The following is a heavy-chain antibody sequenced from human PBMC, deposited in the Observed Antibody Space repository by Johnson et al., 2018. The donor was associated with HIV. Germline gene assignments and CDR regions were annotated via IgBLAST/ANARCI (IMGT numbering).Heavy chain of an antibody. CDR2: ISYDGSNK. D-gene: IGHD6-6*01. CDR3: ARDRWYSSSSGGVDDAFDI. V-gene: IGHV3-30-3*01. Sequence: QMLLVESGGGVVQPGRSLRLSCAASGFTFSSYAMHWVRQAPGKGLEWVAVISYDGSNKYYADSVKGRFPNSRDNSKNTLYLQMNSLRAEDTAVYYCARDRWYSSSSGGVDDAFDIWGQGTMVTVSS. CDR1: GFTFSSYA. J-gene: IGHJ3*02.